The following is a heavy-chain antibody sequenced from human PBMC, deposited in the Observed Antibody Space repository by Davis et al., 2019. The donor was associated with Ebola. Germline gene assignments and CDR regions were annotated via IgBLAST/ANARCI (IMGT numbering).Heavy chain of an antibody. Sequence: GESLKISCAASGFTFSSYGMHWVRQAPGKGLEWVAVISYDGSNKYYADSVKGRFTISRDNSKNTLYLQMNSLRAEDTAVYYCAKVGGYSYGHDYFDYWGQGTLVTVSS. D-gene: IGHD5-18*01. CDR1: GFTFSSYG. V-gene: IGHV3-30*18. CDR2: ISYDGSNK. CDR3: AKVGGYSYGHDYFDY. J-gene: IGHJ4*02.